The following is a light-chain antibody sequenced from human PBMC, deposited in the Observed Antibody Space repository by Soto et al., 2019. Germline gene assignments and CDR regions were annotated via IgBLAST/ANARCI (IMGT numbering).Light chain of an antibody. CDR3: QQVNGYPLT. J-gene: IGKJ4*01. Sequence: DLQLTQSPSFLSASVGDRVTITCRASQDISSYLAWYQQKPGKAPKFLIYSASTLQRGVPSRFSGSGSATEFTLTISSLQPEDFATYYCQQVNGYPLTYGGGTKVEIK. CDR1: QDISSY. CDR2: SAS. V-gene: IGKV1-9*01.